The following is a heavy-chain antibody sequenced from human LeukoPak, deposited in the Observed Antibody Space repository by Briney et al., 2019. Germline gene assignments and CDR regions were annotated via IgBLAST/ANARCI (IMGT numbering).Heavy chain of an antibody. CDR3: ARGGRNDLRSWFDP. V-gene: IGHV3-11*06. CDR2: ISSSRSDYR. CDR1: GFSFSTYD. J-gene: IGHJ5*02. Sequence: GGSLILSCAASGFSFSTYDMIWIRQAPGKGLERVSHISSSRSDYRRYAESVRGRFTISRDNAKDSVYLEMNGLTKNDTAVYYCARGGRNDLRSWFDPWGQGTVVTVSS. D-gene: IGHD1-1*01.